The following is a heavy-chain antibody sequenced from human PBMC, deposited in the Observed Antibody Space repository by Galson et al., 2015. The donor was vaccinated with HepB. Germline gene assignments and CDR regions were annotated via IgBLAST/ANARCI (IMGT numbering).Heavy chain of an antibody. CDR1: VYTFAGYY. CDR2: INPNSGGT. V-gene: IGHV1-2*04. J-gene: IGHJ1*01. CDR3: ARDGVGSSWSGYFQH. D-gene: IGHD6-13*01. Sequence: SVYTFAGYYMHWVRQAPGQGLEWMGWINPNSGGTNYAQKFQGWVTMTRDTSISTAYMELSRLRSDDTAVYYCARDGVGSSWSGYFQHWGQGTLVTVSS.